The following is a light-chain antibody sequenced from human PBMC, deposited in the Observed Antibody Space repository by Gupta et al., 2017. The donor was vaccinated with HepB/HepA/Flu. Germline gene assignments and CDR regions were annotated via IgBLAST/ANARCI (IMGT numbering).Light chain of an antibody. V-gene: IGLV2-18*02. CDR3: SSYTTSGTWV. J-gene: IGLJ3*02. CDR1: SSDVGAYNR. CDR2: EVS. Sequence: HSALTQPPSVSGSPGQSVTISCTVTSSDVGAYNRVSWYQQPPGTAPKLMIYEVSNRPSGVPYRFSGSKSGNTASLTISGLQAEDEADYYCSSYTTSGTWVFGGGTKVTVL.